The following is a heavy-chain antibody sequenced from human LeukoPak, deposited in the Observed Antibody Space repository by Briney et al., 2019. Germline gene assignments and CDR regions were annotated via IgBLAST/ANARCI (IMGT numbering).Heavy chain of an antibody. CDR2: ISYEASTT. Sequence: GGSLRLSCAASGFTFSSYNMNWVRQAPGKGLEWVAVISYEASTTYYADSVKGRFTISRDNSRNTLSLQMNGLRPEDTAVYYCAKEGPGNYYSAYFDSWGQGTLVTVSS. D-gene: IGHD1-26*01. CDR1: GFTFSSYN. CDR3: AKEGPGNYYSAYFDS. V-gene: IGHV3-30*18. J-gene: IGHJ4*02.